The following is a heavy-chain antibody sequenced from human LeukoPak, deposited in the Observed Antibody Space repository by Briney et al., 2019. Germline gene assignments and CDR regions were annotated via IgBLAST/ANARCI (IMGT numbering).Heavy chain of an antibody. D-gene: IGHD1/OR15-1a*01. V-gene: IGHV3-21*01. Sequence: GGSLRLSCAASGFTFSSYSMNWVRQAPGKGLEWVSSISSSSSYIYYADSVKGRFTISRDNAKNSLYLQMNSLRAADTAVYYCARDAPWVGTNAFDIWGQGTMVTVSS. CDR3: ARDAPWVGTNAFDI. CDR1: GFTFSSYS. J-gene: IGHJ3*02. CDR2: ISSSSSYI.